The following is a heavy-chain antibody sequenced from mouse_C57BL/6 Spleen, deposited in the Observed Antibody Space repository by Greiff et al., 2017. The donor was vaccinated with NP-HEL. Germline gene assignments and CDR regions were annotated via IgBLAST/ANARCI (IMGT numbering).Heavy chain of an antibody. V-gene: IGHV5-12*01. CDR1: GFTFSDYY. D-gene: IGHD6-1*01. Sequence: EVHLVESGGGLVQPGGSLKLSCAASGFTFSDYYMYWVRQTPEKRLEWVAYISNGGGSTYYPDTVKGRFTISRDNAKNTLYLQMSRLKSEDTAMYYCASSSGPDYAMDYWGQGTSVTVSS. CDR3: ASSSGPDYAMDY. J-gene: IGHJ4*01. CDR2: ISNGGGST.